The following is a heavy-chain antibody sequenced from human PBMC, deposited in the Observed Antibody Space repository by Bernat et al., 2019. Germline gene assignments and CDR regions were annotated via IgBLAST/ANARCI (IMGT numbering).Heavy chain of an antibody. CDR1: GFTVSSNH. CDR3: TRDQRGGYGDYTL. V-gene: IGHV3-53*01. D-gene: IGHD4-17*01. CDR2: IYSGGGT. Sequence: EEQLVESGGGLIQPGGSLRLSCAASGFTVSSNHMSWVRQAPGKGLEWVSVIYSGGGTNYADSVKGRFIVSRDNSKNTLYLQMNSLRAEDTAVYYWTRDQRGGYGDYTLWGQGTLVTVSS. J-gene: IGHJ4*02.